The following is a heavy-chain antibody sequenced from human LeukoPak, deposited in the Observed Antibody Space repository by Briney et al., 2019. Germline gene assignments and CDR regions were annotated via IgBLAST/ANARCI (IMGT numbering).Heavy chain of an antibody. CDR2: IYYSGST. V-gene: IGHV4-39*07. Sequence: SETLSLTCTVSGGSISSSSYYWGWIRQPPGKGLEWIGSIYYSGSTYYNPSLKSRVTISVDTSKNQFSLKLSSVTAADTAVYYCARGGYSYGIYNWFDPWGQGTLVTVSS. D-gene: IGHD5-18*01. CDR1: GGSISSSSYY. J-gene: IGHJ5*02. CDR3: ARGGYSYGIYNWFDP.